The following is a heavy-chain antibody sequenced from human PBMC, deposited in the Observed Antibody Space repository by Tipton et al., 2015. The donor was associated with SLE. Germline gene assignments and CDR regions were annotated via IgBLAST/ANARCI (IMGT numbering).Heavy chain of an antibody. V-gene: IGHV4-38-2*01. CDR2: IYHSGSP. D-gene: IGHD6-13*01. J-gene: IGHJ4*02. Sequence: TLSLTCAVSGYSISSGYYWGWIRQPPGKGLEWIGSIYHSGSPDYNPSLKSQVTISEATSKNHFSRKLSLVPAADTAVYYCARGIGSSWGHYWGQGTLVTVSS. CDR1: GYSISSGYY. CDR3: ARGIGSSWGHY.